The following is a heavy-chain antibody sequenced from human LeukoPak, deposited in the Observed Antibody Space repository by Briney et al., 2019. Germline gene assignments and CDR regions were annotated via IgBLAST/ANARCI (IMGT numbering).Heavy chain of an antibody. CDR2: INPNSGGT. J-gene: IGHJ4*02. Sequence: ASVKVSCKASGYTFTGYYMHWVRQAPGQGLEWMGWINPNSGGTNYAQKFQGRVTMTRDTSTSTAYMELSRLRSDDTAVYYCARRYDILTGPLGGYDYWGQGTLVTVSS. CDR1: GYTFTGYY. V-gene: IGHV1-2*02. D-gene: IGHD3-9*01. CDR3: ARRYDILTGPLGGYDY.